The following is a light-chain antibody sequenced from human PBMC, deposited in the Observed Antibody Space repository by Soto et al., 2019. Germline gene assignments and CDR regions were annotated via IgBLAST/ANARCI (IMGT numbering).Light chain of an antibody. V-gene: IGLV2-8*01. CDR2: EVS. Sequence: QSALTQPPSASGSPGQSVTISCTGTSSDVGGYNYVSWYQQHPGKAPKLMIYEVSKRPSGVHDRFSGSKSGNTASLTVSGLQAEDEADYYCSSYAGSNNLGVVGTGTKLTVL. CDR1: SSDVGGYNY. CDR3: SSYAGSNNLGV. J-gene: IGLJ1*01.